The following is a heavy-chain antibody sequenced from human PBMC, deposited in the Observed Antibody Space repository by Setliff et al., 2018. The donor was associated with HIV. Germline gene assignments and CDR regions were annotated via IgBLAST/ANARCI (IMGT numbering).Heavy chain of an antibody. CDR1: GYSFTTYW. V-gene: IGHV5-51*01. CDR3: ARRPYYDSWSGHQAFDI. J-gene: IGHJ3*02. D-gene: IGHD3-3*01. CDR2: IYPYDSDT. Sequence: PGASLKISCKGSGYSFTTYWIGWVRQMPGKGLEWMGIIYPYDSDTRYSPSFQGQVIISADKSISTAYVQWSGLKASDTAMYYCARRPYYDSWSGHQAFDIWGQGTMVTVSS.